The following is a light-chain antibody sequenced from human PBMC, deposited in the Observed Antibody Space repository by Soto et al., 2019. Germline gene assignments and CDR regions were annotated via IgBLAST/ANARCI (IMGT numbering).Light chain of an antibody. J-gene: IGKJ4*01. CDR2: HAS. CDR3: QQYGDSLLT. Sequence: ENVLTQSPGTLSLSPGYRATLSCRASQSISSSYLAWYQQKPGQTPRLLIYHASNRATGIPDRFSGSGSGTDFTLTISRLEPEDFAVYYCQQYGDSLLTFGGGTKVEIK. V-gene: IGKV3-20*01. CDR1: QSISSSY.